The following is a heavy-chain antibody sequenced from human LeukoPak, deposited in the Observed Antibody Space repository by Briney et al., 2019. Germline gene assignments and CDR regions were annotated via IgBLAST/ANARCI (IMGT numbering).Heavy chain of an antibody. CDR1: GFTFCSLR. J-gene: IGHJ4*02. CDR3: ARDWEYSYGNDY. CDR2: INQDGSEK. D-gene: IGHD5-18*01. V-gene: IGHV3-7*05. Sequence: GCLRLSCAAPGFTFCSLRKNWVPQGPGEGVEWGANINQDGSEKYYVDSVKGRFTISRDNAKNSLYLQLNSLRAEDTAVYYCARDWEYSYGNDYWGQGTLVTVSS.